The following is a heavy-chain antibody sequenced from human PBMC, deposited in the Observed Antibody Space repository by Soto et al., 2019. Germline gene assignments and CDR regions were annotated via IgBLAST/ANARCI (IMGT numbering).Heavy chain of an antibody. J-gene: IGHJ5*02. CDR3: AKIAGWFDP. V-gene: IGHV3-23*01. CDR2: ISSSGAST. CDR1: GFAFSAYA. Sequence: VPLLESGGGLVQPGGSLRLSCAASGFAFSAYAMSWVRQAPGKGLELISTISSSGASTYYADSVKGQFTISRDNSGNTLFLQINRLRAEDTAVYYCAKIAGWFDPWGQGTLVTVSS.